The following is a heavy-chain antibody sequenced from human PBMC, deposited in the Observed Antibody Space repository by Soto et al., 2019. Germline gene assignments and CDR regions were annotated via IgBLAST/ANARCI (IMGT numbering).Heavy chain of an antibody. CDR3: ARHRRWQTFDY. CDR1: GGSFSGYH. D-gene: IGHD2-15*01. V-gene: IGHV4-39*01. CDR2: IYYSGST. J-gene: IGHJ4*02. Sequence: SETLSLTCAVYGGSFSGYHWGWIRQPPGKGLEWIGSIYYSGSTYYNPSLKSRVTISVDTSKNQFSLKLSSVTAADTAVYYCARHRRWQTFDYWGQGTLVTVSS.